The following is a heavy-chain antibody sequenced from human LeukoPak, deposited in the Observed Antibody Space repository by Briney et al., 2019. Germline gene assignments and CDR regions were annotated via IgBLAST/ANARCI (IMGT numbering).Heavy chain of an antibody. V-gene: IGHV3-7*01. D-gene: IGHD3-3*01. Sequence: GGSLRLSCAASGFTFSSYWMSWVRQAPGKGLEWVANIKQDGSEKYYVVSVEGRFTISRDSVKNSLYLQMTSVRADDTAMYYCVRDDYDFWSGYQRYFEFWGQGTLVTVSS. CDR3: VRDDYDFWSGYQRYFEF. CDR2: IKQDGSEK. J-gene: IGHJ4*02. CDR1: GFTFSSYW.